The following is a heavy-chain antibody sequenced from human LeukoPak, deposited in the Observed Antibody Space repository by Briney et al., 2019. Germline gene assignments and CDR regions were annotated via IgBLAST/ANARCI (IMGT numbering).Heavy chain of an antibody. CDR3: ATDRGWRTSGYYLYYFEY. CDR1: GFTFSSYA. D-gene: IGHD3-3*01. V-gene: IGHV3-23*01. J-gene: IGHJ4*02. Sequence: GGSLRLSCAASGFTFSSYAMSWVRQAPGKGLEWVSAISGSGGSTYYADSVKGRFTISRDNTKNLLYLQMSSLRAEDTAVYYCATDRGWRTSGYYLYYFEYWGQGTLVTFSS. CDR2: ISGSGGST.